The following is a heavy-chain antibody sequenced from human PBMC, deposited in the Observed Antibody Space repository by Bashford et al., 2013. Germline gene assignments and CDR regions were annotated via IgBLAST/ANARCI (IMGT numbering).Heavy chain of an antibody. CDR1: GGTFSSYA. D-gene: IGHD2-2*01. CDR2: IIPIFGTA. J-gene: IGHJ6*02. Sequence: SVKVSCKASGGTFSSYAISWVRQAPGQGLEWMGGIIPIFGTANYAQKFQGRVTITADKSTSTAYMELSSLRSEDTAVYYCAIDIVVVPAYGMDVWGQGTTVTVSS. V-gene: IGHV1-69*06. CDR3: AIDIVVVPAYGMDV.